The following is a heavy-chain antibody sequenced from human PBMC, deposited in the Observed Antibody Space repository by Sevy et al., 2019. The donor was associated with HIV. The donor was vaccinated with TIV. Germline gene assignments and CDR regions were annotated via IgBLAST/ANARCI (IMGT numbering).Heavy chain of an antibody. D-gene: IGHD3-10*01. CDR2: ILYDGSNE. Sequence: GGSLRLSCAASGFTFNGYGMHWVRQAPGKGLEWVAVILYDGSNEYYADSVKGRFTISRDNSKNTVYLQMNRLRTEDTDVYYCAKGLHYGSGSYYGVTDYWGQGTLVTVSS. CDR3: AKGLHYGSGSYYGVTDY. V-gene: IGHV3-30*18. CDR1: GFTFNGYG. J-gene: IGHJ4*02.